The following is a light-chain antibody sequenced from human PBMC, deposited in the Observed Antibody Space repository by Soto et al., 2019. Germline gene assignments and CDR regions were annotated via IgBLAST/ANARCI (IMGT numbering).Light chain of an antibody. CDR1: QSISSY. Sequence: DIQMTQSPSSLSASVGDRVTITCRASQSISSYLNWYQQKPGKAPKLLIYAASSLQSGVPSRFSGRGSGTDFTLTISSLQPEDFATYYCQQSYSTPRTFGQGTTVEIK. V-gene: IGKV1-39*01. CDR2: AAS. J-gene: IGKJ1*01. CDR3: QQSYSTPRT.